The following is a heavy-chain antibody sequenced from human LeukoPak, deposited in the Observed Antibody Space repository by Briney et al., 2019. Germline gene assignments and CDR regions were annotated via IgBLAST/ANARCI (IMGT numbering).Heavy chain of an antibody. CDR1: GFTFDDYA. J-gene: IGHJ4*02. Sequence: GGSLRLSCAASGFTFDDYAMHWVRQAPGEGLEWVSGISWNSGSIGYADSVKGRFTISRDNAKNSLYLQMNSLRAEDTALYYCAKGNAPHIAAADDYWGQGTLVTVSS. D-gene: IGHD6-13*01. V-gene: IGHV3-9*01. CDR2: ISWNSGSI. CDR3: AKGNAPHIAAADDY.